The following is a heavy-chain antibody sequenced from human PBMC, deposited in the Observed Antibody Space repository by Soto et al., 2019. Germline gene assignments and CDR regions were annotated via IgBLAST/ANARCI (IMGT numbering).Heavy chain of an antibody. CDR2: ISYDGSNK. D-gene: IGHD6-13*01. V-gene: IGHV3-30-3*01. CDR1: GFTFSSYA. CDR3: ARGQRTFSSSWYGPHWFDP. J-gene: IGHJ5*02. Sequence: GGSLRLSCAASGFTFSSYAMPWVRQAPGKGLEWVAVISYDGSNKYYADSVKGRFTISRDNSKNTLYLQMNSLRAEDTAVYYCARGQRTFSSSWYGPHWFDPWGQGTLVTVSS.